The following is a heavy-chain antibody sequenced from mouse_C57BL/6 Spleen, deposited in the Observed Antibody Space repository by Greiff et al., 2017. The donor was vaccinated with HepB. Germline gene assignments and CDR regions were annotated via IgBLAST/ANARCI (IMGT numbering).Heavy chain of an antibody. V-gene: IGHV14-4*01. CDR1: GFNIKDDY. CDR2: IDPENGDT. D-gene: IGHD2-2*01. J-gene: IGHJ2*01. Sequence: EVQLQQSGAELVRPGASVKLSCTASGFNIKDDYMHWVKQRPEQGLEWIGWIDPENGDTEYAPKFQGKATITADTSSNTAYLQLSSLTSEDTAVYYCITGLRTGYWGQGTTLTVSS. CDR3: ITGLRTGY.